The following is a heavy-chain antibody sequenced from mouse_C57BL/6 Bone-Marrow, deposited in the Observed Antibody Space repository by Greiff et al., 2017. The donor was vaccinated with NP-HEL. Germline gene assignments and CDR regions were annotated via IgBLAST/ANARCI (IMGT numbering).Heavy chain of an antibody. CDR1: GYTFTDYE. V-gene: IGHV1-15*01. J-gene: IGHJ2*01. D-gene: IGHD3-2*02. Sequence: QVQLKESGAELVRPGASVTLSCKASGYTFTDYEMHWVKQTPVHGLEWIGAIDPETGGTAYNQKFKGKAILTADKSSSTAYMALRSLTSDDSAVYYCTRSDSSGLWGQGTTLTVSS. CDR2: IDPETGGT. CDR3: TRSDSSGL.